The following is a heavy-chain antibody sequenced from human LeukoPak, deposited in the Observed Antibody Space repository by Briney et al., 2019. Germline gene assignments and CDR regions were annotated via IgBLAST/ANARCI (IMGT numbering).Heavy chain of an antibody. CDR2: INHSGST. Sequence: SETLSLTCAVYGGSFSGYYWSWIRQPPGKGLEWIGEINHSGSTNYNPSLKSRVTISVDTSKNQFSLKLSSVTAADTAVYYCARDSGDLFISGWYHYMDVWGKGTTVTVSS. V-gene: IGHV4-34*01. CDR1: GGSFSGYY. CDR3: ARDSGDLFISGWYHYMDV. D-gene: IGHD6-19*01. J-gene: IGHJ6*03.